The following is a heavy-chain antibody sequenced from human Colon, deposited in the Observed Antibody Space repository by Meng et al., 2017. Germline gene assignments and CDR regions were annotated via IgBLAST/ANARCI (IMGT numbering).Heavy chain of an antibody. V-gene: IGHV6-1*01. CDR1: WDGVSSNDVT. CDR2: TFYRAKWIS. D-gene: IGHD6-13*01. CDR3: ARLVGNSWLPD. J-gene: IGHJ4*02. Sequence: VQLPQSCPGLVNPSQTLPLLCAMSWDGVSSNDVTWNWIRQSPSRGLEWLGRTFYRAKWISDYAVSLESRITINPDTSKNQFTLQLNSVTPEDTAVYYCARLVGNSWLPDWGQGTLVTVSS.